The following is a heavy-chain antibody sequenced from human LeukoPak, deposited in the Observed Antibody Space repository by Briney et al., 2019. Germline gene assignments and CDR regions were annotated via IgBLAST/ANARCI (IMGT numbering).Heavy chain of an antibody. CDR3: ARIYGGNSGGFDY. J-gene: IGHJ4*02. CDR1: GFTFSNYS. D-gene: IGHD4-23*01. CDR2: ITSSSSYI. Sequence: GGSLRLSCAASGFTFSNYSMKWVRHAPGKGLEWVSFITSSSSYIYYADSVKGRFTISRDNAKNSLYLQMSSLRAEDTAVYFCARIYGGNSGGFDYWGQGALVTVSS. V-gene: IGHV3-21*01.